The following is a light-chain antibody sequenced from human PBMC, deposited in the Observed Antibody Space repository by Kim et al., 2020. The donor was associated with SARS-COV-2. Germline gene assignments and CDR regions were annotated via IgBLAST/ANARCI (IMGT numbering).Light chain of an antibody. CDR3: SSYTISSLFYV. CDR2: DVT. V-gene: IGLV2-14*03. J-gene: IGLJ1*01. CDR1: KTDIGHYNY. Sequence: QSITISCTGTKTDIGHYNYVSWYQQYPGKAPKLLIFDVTQRPSGVSSRFSGSKSGNTASLTISGLQAEDEAEYFCSSYTISSLFYVFGSGTKVTVL.